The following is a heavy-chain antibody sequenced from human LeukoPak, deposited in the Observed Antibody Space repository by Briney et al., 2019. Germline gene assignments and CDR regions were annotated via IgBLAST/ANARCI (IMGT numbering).Heavy chain of an antibody. CDR3: ARVPYALNIAAAGRDNWFDP. J-gene: IGHJ5*02. D-gene: IGHD6-13*01. CDR2: IIPIFGTA. V-gene: IGHV1-69*05. Sequence: RASVKVSCKASGGTFSSYAISWVRQAPGQGLEWMGGIIPIFGTANYAQKFQGRVTITTDESTSTAYMELSSLRSEDTAVYYCARVPYALNIAAAGRDNWFDPWGQGTLVTVSS. CDR1: GGTFSSYA.